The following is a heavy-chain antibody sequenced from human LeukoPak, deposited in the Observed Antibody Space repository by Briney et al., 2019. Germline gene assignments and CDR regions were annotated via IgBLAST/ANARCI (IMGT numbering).Heavy chain of an antibody. J-gene: IGHJ6*03. CDR1: GGTFSSYA. CDR3: ARVKWFGELFRYYYMDV. D-gene: IGHD3-10*01. Sequence: SVKVSCKASGGTFSSYAISWVRQAPGQGLEWMGGIIPIFGTANYAQKFQGRVTITADKSTSTAYMELSSLRSEDTAVYYCARVKWFGELFRYYYMDVWGKGTTVTVSS. V-gene: IGHV1-69*06. CDR2: IIPIFGTA.